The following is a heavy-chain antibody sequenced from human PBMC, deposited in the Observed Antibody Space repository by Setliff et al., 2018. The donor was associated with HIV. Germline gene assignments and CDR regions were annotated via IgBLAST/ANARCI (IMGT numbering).Heavy chain of an antibody. V-gene: IGHV4-39*01. D-gene: IGHD2-15*01. CDR3: TRRGRLYGPQSQ. CDR1: GGTITSTSYY. CDR2: IYYSGST. J-gene: IGHJ1*01. Sequence: SETLSLTCAVSGGTITSTSYYWGWLRQPPGKGLERIAIIYYSGSTFYNPSLRNRLILSVDSSNYQVSLTVTSVTAADTAVYYCTRRGRLYGPQSQWGPGTLVTVS.